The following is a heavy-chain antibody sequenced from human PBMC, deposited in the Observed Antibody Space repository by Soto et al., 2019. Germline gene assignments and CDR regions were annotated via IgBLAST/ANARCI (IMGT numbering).Heavy chain of an antibody. J-gene: IGHJ5*02. Sequence: QVQLVESGGGVVQPGRSLRLSCAASGFTFSSYAMHWVRQAPGKGLELVAVISYDGSNKYYADSVKGRFTISRDNSKNTLYLQMNSLRAEDTAVYYCARSEEPAAANWFDPWGQGTLVTVSS. CDR1: GFTFSSYA. V-gene: IGHV3-30-3*01. CDR3: ARSEEPAAANWFDP. CDR2: ISYDGSNK. D-gene: IGHD2-2*01.